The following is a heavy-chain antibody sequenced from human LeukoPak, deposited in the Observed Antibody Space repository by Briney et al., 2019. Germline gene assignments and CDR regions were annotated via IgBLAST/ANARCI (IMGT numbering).Heavy chain of an antibody. J-gene: IGHJ5*02. V-gene: IGHV1-69*06. Sequence: SVKVSCKASGGTFNNYAISWVRQAPGQGLEWMGGIIPIFGTANYAQKFQGRVTITADKSTSTAYMELSSLRSEDTAVYYCARKVPNDSSGYYYRGQFDPWGQGTLVTVSS. CDR1: GGTFNNYA. CDR2: IIPIFGTA. D-gene: IGHD3-22*01. CDR3: ARKVPNDSSGYYYRGQFDP.